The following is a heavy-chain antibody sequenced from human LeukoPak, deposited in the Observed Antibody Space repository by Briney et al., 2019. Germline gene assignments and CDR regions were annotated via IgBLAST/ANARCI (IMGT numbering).Heavy chain of an antibody. CDR1: GYTFTSYG. V-gene: IGHV1-18*01. D-gene: IGHD1-1*01. Sequence: ASVKVSCKASGYTFTSYGISWVRQAPGQGLEWMGWISAYNGNTNYAQKLQGQVTISADKSISTAYLQWSSLKASDTAMYYCARLPGGTTNFDYWGQGTLVTVSS. J-gene: IGHJ4*02. CDR3: ARLPGGTTNFDY. CDR2: ISAYNGNT.